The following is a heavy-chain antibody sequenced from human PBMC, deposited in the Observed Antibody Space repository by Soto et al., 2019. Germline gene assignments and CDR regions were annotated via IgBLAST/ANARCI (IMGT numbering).Heavy chain of an antibody. CDR3: TSRAYCSGGSCYNKTLDY. Sequence: PGGSLRLSCAASGFTFSGSAMHWVRQASGKGLEWVGRIRSKANSYATAYAASVKGRFTISRDDSKNTAYLQMNSLKTEDTAVYYCTSRAYCSGGSCYNKTLDYWGQGTLVTVSS. D-gene: IGHD2-15*01. CDR2: IRSKANSYAT. CDR1: GFTFSGSA. J-gene: IGHJ4*02. V-gene: IGHV3-73*01.